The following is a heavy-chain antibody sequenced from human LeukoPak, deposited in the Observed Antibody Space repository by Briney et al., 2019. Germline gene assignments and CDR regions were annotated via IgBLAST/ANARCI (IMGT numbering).Heavy chain of an antibody. CDR2: INHSGST. CDR3: ARDCSSTSCYFP. Sequence: SETLSLTCAVYGGSFSGYYWSWIRQPPGKGLEWIGEINHSGSTNYNPSLKSRVTISVDTSKNQFSLKLSSVTAADTAVYYCARDCSSTSCYFPWGQGTLDTVSS. V-gene: IGHV4-34*01. J-gene: IGHJ5*02. D-gene: IGHD2-2*01. CDR1: GGSFSGYY.